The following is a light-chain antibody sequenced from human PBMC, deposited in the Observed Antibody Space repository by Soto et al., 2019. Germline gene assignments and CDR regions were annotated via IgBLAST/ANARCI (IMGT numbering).Light chain of an antibody. CDR3: QQRSNWPPKIT. CDR2: DAS. J-gene: IGKJ5*01. Sequence: EIVLAQSPATLSLSPGERATLSCRASQSVSIYLAWYQQKPGQAPRLLIYDASNRATGIPARFSGSGSGTDFTLNISSLKPEDFAVYYCQQRSNWPPKITFGQGTRLEIK. V-gene: IGKV3-11*01. CDR1: QSVSIY.